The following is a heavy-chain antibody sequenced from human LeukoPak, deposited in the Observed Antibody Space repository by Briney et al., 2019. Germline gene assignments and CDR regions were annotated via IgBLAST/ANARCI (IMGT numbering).Heavy chain of an antibody. CDR1: GGTFSSYA. Sequence: GASVKVSCKASGGTFSSYAISWVRQAPGQGLEWMGGIIPIFGTANYAQKFQGRVTITADESTSTAYMELSSLRSEDTAVYYCARIVVVVAATGGYFDYWGQGTLVTVSS. CDR2: IIPIFGTA. D-gene: IGHD2-15*01. CDR3: ARIVVVVAATGGYFDY. J-gene: IGHJ4*02. V-gene: IGHV1-69*13.